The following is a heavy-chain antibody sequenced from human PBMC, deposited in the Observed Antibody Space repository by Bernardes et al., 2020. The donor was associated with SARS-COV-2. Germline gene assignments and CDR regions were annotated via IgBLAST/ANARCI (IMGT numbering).Heavy chain of an antibody. V-gene: IGHV4-34*01. CDR1: GGSFSAYY. Sequence: SEPLSLTCDFYGGSFSAYYWSWIRQPPGKGLQWIGEINHSGRTKYNPSLKSRVTISVDTSKKQFSVNLKSLTASDTAVYYCATGRFGEAPFHHWGQGTLVIVSS. D-gene: IGHD3-10*01. J-gene: IGHJ1*01. CDR2: INHSGRT. CDR3: ATGRFGEAPFHH.